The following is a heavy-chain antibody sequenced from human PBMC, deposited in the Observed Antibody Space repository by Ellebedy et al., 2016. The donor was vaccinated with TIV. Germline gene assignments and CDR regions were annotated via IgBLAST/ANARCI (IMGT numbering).Heavy chain of an antibody. Sequence: SETLSLTCAVYGGSFSGYYWSWIRQPPGKGLEWIGEINHSGSTNYNPSLKSRVTISVDTSKNQFSLKLSSVTAADTAVYYCARAAEDCSSTSCYSDWGQGTLVTVSS. D-gene: IGHD2-2*02. J-gene: IGHJ4*02. CDR3: ARAAEDCSSTSCYSD. CDR1: GGSFSGYY. V-gene: IGHV4-34*01. CDR2: INHSGST.